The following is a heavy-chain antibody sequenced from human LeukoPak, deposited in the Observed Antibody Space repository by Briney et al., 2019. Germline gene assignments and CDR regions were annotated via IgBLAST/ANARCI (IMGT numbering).Heavy chain of an antibody. CDR2: LSASDGYT. D-gene: IGHD3-9*01. CDR1: GLTFSNYA. V-gene: IGHV3-23*01. J-gene: IGHJ4*02. CDR3: AKGVDILDF. Sequence: PGGSLRLSCAVSGLTFSNYAMSWVRQAPGKGLEWVSSLSASDGYTYSVDSVKGRFTISRDNSKNTLYLQMNSLRAEDTAVYYCAKGVDILDFWGQGALVTVSS.